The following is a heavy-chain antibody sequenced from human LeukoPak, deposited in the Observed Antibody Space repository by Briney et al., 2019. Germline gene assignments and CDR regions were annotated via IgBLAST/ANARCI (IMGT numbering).Heavy chain of an antibody. J-gene: IGHJ4*02. CDR2: ISGSGGST. Sequence: PGGSLRLSCAASGFTFSSYAISWVRQAPGKGLEWVSAISGSGGSTYYADSVKGRFTISRDNSKNTLYLQMNSLRAEGTAVYYRAKDTYYYDSSGYRHFDYWGQGTLVTVSS. V-gene: IGHV3-23*01. CDR1: GFTFSSYA. D-gene: IGHD3-22*01. CDR3: AKDTYYYDSSGYRHFDY.